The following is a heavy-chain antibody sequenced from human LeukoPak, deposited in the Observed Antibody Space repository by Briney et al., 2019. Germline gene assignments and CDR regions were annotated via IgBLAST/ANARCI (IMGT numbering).Heavy chain of an antibody. CDR3: VRESSVWVGPGIGRPLDV. J-gene: IGHJ6*04. CDR1: GFTSSDYW. D-gene: IGHD3-16*01. CDR2: IKEDGSDK. V-gene: IGHV3-7*01. Sequence: PGGSLRLSCAVSGFTSSDYWMTWVRQAPGRGLEWVANIKEDGSDKQYVDSVQGRFTISRDNAENSLYLQMNSLRAEDTAVYYCVRESSVWVGPGIGRPLDVWGKGTAVTVSS.